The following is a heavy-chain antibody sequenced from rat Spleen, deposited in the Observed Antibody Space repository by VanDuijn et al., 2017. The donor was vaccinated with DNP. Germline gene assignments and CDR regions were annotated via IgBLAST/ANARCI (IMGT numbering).Heavy chain of an antibody. Sequence: EVKLVESGGGLVQPGRXXKLSCAXXXFNFXXYWMXWVXXXPGXGLEWXXEIXXDSSTINYTPSLKDKFTISRDNAENTVYLQMDSLRSEDTATYYCTKDLQWYAMDAWGQGTSVTVSA. J-gene: IGHJ4*01. CDR1: XFNFXXYW. D-gene: IGHD1-1*01. CDR3: TKDLQWYAMDA. CDR2: IXXDSSTI. V-gene: IGHV4-2*01.